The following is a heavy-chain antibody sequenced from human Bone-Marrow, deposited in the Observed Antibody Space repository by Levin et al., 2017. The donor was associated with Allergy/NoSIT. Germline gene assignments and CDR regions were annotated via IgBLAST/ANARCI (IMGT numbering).Heavy chain of an antibody. CDR3: VREGNSGCYDS. CDR2: IYDNGAT. CDR1: GGSIRSYY. J-gene: IGHJ4*02. Sequence: SETLSLTCTVSGGSIRSYYWSWIRQSPGEGLQWIGYIYDNGATKYNSSLKSRVAISLDMSKNQFSLKLTSVTAADTGVYYCVREGNSGCYDSWGQGTLVTVSS. D-gene: IGHD5-12*01. V-gene: IGHV4-59*01.